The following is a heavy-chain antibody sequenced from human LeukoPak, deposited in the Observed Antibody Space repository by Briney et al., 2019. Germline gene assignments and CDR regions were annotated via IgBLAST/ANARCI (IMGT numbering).Heavy chain of an antibody. V-gene: IGHV3-15*01. CDR2: IKSKTDGGTT. J-gene: IGHJ4*02. D-gene: IGHD3-10*01. Sequence: GGSLRLSCAVSGFTFSNAWMSWVRQAPGKGLEWVGRIKSKTDGGTTDYAAPVKGRFTISRDDSKNTLYLQMNSLKTEDTAVYYCTTDQMVRGYYFDYWGQGTLVTVSS. CDR3: TTDQMVRGYYFDY. CDR1: GFTFSNAW.